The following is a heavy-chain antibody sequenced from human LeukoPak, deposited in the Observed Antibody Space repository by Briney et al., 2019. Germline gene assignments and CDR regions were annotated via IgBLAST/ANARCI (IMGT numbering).Heavy chain of an antibody. CDR3: VRDRSYGAFDY. D-gene: IGHD5-18*01. V-gene: IGHV3-74*01. CDR2: INTDGSST. CDR1: GFTFSSYA. J-gene: IGHJ4*02. Sequence: PGGSLRLSCAASGFTFSSYAMSWVRQAPGKGLVWVSRINTDGSSTSYADSVKGRFTISRDNAKNSLYLQMNSLRAEDTAFYHCVRDRSYGAFDYWGQGALVTVSS.